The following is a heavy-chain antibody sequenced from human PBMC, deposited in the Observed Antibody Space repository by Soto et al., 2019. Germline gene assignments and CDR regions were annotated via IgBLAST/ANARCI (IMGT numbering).Heavy chain of an antibody. CDR1: GGSISSYY. V-gene: IGHV4-4*07. J-gene: IGHJ4*02. CDR3: ARDGYKKEVGYFDY. Sequence: QVQLQESGPGLVKPSETPSLTCTVSGGSISSYYWSWIRQPAGKGLEWIGRIYTSGSTNYNPSLKSRVTMSVDTSKNQFSLKLSSVTAADTAVYYCARDGYKKEVGYFDYWGQGTLVTVSS. CDR2: IYTSGST. D-gene: IGHD5-12*01.